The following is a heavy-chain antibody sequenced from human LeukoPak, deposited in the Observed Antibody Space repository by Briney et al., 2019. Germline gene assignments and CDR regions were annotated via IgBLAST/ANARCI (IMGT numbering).Heavy chain of an antibody. CDR1: GYTLTELS. J-gene: IGHJ4*02. CDR2: FDPEDGET. V-gene: IGHV1-24*01. CDR3: ATDRGSYPFDY. D-gene: IGHD1-26*01. Sequence: GASVKVSYKHSGYTLTELSMHWVRQAPGKGLEWMGGFDPEDGETIYAQKFQGRVTMTEDTSTDTAYMELSSMRSEDTAVFYCATDRGSYPFDYWGQGTLVTVSS.